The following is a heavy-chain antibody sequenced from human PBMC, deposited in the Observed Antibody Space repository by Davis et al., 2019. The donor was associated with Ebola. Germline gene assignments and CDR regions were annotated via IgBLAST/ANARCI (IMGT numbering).Heavy chain of an antibody. J-gene: IGHJ4*02. CDR2: IYSAGTT. V-gene: IGHV3-53*01. Sequence: PGGSLRLSCAASGFTVNNNFMMWVRQAPGKGLEWVSLIYSAGTTHYADSVKGRFTISRDNSRNTLYLQMSSLRLDDTAVYYCARDPLKGYDFWSGYFDYWGQGTLVTVSS. D-gene: IGHD3-3*01. CDR3: ARDPLKGYDFWSGYFDY. CDR1: GFTVNNNF.